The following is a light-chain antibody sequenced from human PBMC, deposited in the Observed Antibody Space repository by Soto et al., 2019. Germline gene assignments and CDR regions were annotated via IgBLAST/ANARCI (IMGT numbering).Light chain of an antibody. J-gene: IGKJ3*01. CDR2: GAS. CDR3: QKYSSVPV. Sequence: ETVLTQSPGTLSLSPGERATLSCRASQTIRSNYLAWYRQTPGQAPRLLIYGASNRATGIADRFSGSGSGTDFTLTINSLQPEDVATYSCQKYSSVPVFGPGTKVEIK. V-gene: IGKV3-20*01. CDR1: QTIRSNY.